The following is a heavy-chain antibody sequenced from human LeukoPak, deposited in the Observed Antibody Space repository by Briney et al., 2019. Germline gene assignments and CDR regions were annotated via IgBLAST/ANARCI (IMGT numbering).Heavy chain of an antibody. J-gene: IGHJ6*03. CDR2: ISYSGNT. Sequence: PSETLSLTCTVSGGSINSHYRSWVRQPPGKGLVWIGYISYSGNTNYNPSLKSRVTISMHTSKNQLSLKLNSVTAADTAVYYCASSGQCTNGLCRDVGYMDVWGKGTTVTVSS. V-gene: IGHV4-59*11. CDR3: ASSGQCTNGLCRDVGYMDV. CDR1: GGSINSHY. D-gene: IGHD2-8*01.